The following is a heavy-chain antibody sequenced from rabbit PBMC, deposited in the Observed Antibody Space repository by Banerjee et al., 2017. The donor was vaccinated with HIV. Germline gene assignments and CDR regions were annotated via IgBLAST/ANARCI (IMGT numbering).Heavy chain of an antibody. D-gene: IGHD6-1*01. J-gene: IGHJ6*01. CDR2: IYAGHSDSS. CDR3: ARAAGSITYAYDYGMDL. V-gene: IGHV1S45*01. Sequence: QEQLVEFGGGLVQPEGSLTLTCTASGFSFSYRYYICWVGQAPGKGLVWIGCIYAGHSDSSYYASWAKGRFTISKTSSTTMTLQMSSLTAADTASYFCARAAGSITYAYDYGMDLWGPGPLVTVS. CDR1: GFSFSYRYY.